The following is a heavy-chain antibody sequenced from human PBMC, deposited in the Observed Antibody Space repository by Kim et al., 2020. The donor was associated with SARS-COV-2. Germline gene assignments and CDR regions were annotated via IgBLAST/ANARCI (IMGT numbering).Heavy chain of an antibody. J-gene: IGHJ4*02. D-gene: IGHD3-10*01. Sequence: ASVKVSCKASGYTFTSYAMHWVRQAPGQRLEWMGWINAGNGNTKYSQKFQGRVTITRDTSASTAYMELSSLRSEDTAVYYCARKITMVRGHSPFDYWGQGTLVTVSS. CDR1: GYTFTSYA. CDR3: ARKITMVRGHSPFDY. V-gene: IGHV1-3*01. CDR2: INAGNGNT.